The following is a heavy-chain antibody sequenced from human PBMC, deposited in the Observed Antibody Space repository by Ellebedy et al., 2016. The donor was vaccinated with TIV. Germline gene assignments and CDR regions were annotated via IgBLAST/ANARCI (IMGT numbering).Heavy chain of an antibody. D-gene: IGHD4-17*01. CDR3: VKEGEGGDYNSHFQY. Sequence: PGGSLRLSCTVSGGSISRSSYYWGWVRQTPPKGLEWVSAISTSGGRTYYADSVKGRFTVSRDNSKNMVYLQLNSLTAEDTAVYYCVKEGEGGDYNSHFQYWGQGNLVTVSS. CDR1: GGSISRSSYY. V-gene: IGHV3-23*01. CDR2: ISTSGGRT. J-gene: IGHJ4*02.